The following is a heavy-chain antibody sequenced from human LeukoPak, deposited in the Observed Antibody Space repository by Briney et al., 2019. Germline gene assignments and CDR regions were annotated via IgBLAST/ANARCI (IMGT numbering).Heavy chain of an antibody. CDR2: TNPKKGNT. D-gene: IGHD6-13*01. Sequence: ASVTVSFTSSRYTFTSYDINWVRQAAGQGLEWMGWTNPKKGNTGYAQKLQGRVTMTRNISIRTTYMDLSSLTPQDTTGYYCAMMVSSWYGDTTDYYGMDVWGQGATVTVSS. V-gene: IGHV1-8*01. CDR3: AMMVSSWYGDTTDYYGMDV. CDR1: RYTFTSYD. J-gene: IGHJ6*02.